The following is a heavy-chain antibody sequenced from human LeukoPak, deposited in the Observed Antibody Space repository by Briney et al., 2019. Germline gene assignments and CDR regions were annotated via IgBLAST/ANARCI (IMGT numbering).Heavy chain of an antibody. CDR3: AKHRENYGDSCLDDS. V-gene: IGHV3-23*01. Sequence: GGSLRLSCAVSGFTFSSYAMSWVCQAPGKGLEWVSVISGNGGTTYYADSVKGRFTISRDISKNTLYLQMNSLRVEDTALYCCAKHRENYGDSCLDDSWGQGTLVTVSS. D-gene: IGHD4-17*01. CDR1: GFTFSSYA. CDR2: ISGNGGTT. J-gene: IGHJ5*01.